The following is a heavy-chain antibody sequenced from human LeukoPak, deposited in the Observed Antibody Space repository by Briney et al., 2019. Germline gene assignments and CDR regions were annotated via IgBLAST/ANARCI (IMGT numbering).Heavy chain of an antibody. Sequence: SETLSLTCTVSGGSISSYYWSWIRQPPGKGLEWIGYLYYSGSTHYNPSLKSRDTISVDTSKNQFSLKLSSVTAADTAVYYCARVVAAAGTFSLYYFDYWGQGTLVTVSS. V-gene: IGHV4-59*01. CDR2: LYYSGST. J-gene: IGHJ4*02. D-gene: IGHD6-13*01. CDR3: ARVVAAAGTFSLYYFDY. CDR1: GGSISSYY.